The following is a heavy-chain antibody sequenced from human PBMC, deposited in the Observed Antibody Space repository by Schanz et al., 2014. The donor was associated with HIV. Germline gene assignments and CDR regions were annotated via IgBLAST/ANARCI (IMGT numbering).Heavy chain of an antibody. CDR3: AKGPNKFGSGTSD. CDR1: GFTFSTYG. CDR2: IWYDGSNK. J-gene: IGHJ4*02. V-gene: IGHV3-33*06. D-gene: IGHD3-10*01. Sequence: QVQLVESGGRVVQPGRSLRLSCAASGFTFSTYGMHWVRQAPGKGLEWVAVIWYDGSNKYYADSVKGRFTISRDNSKNTLFLQMNRLRAEDTAVYYCAKGPNKFGSGTSDWGQGTLVTVSS.